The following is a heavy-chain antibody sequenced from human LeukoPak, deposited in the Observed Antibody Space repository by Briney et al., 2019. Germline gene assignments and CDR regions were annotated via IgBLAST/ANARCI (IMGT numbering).Heavy chain of an antibody. CDR2: ISGSGGST. CDR1: GFTFSSYG. CDR3: AKGRDYYPYDAFDI. J-gene: IGHJ3*02. Sequence: SGGSLRLSCAASGFTFSSYGMSWVRQAPGKELEWVSAISGSGGSTYYADSVKGRFTISRDNSKNTLYLQMNSLRAEDTAVYYCAKGRDYYPYDAFDIWGQGTMVTVSS. V-gene: IGHV3-23*01. D-gene: IGHD3-22*01.